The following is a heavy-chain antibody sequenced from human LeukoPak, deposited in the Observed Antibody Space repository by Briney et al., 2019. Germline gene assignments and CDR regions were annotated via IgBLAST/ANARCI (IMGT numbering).Heavy chain of an antibody. J-gene: IGHJ5*02. D-gene: IGHD6-6*01. CDR3: ARAYSSSLGSVWFDP. CDR2: IYYSGST. V-gene: IGHV4-59*11. CDR1: GGSISSHY. Sequence: PSETLSLTCTVSGGSISSHYWSWIRQPPGKGLEWIGYIYYSGSTNYNPSLKSRVTISVDTSKNQFSLKLSSVTAADTAVYYCARAYSSSLGSVWFDPWGQGTLATVSS.